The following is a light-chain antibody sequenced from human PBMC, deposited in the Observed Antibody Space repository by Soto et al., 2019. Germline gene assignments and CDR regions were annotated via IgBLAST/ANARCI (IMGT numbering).Light chain of an antibody. CDR1: QTHLYSDGRTY. V-gene: IGKV2-30*01. CDR3: MQSTHWPRT. CDR2: KVS. Sequence: DVVMTQSPLFLPVTLGQPASISCRSSQTHLYSDGRTYLNWFHQRPDQSPRSLIYKVSTRDSGVPVRISGSVSGCDFTLKISRVEAQDVGVYYCMQSTHWPRTFGQRTKVEIK. J-gene: IGKJ1*01.